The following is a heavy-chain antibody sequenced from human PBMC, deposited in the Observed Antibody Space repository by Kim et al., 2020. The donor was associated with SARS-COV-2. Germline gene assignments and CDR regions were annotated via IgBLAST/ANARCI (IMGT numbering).Heavy chain of an antibody. D-gene: IGHD2-21*02. CDR1: GYTFTSYG. Sequence: ASVKVSCKASGYTFTSYGISWVRQAPGQGLEWMGWISAYNGNTNYAQKLQGRVTMTTDTSTSTAYMELRSLRSDDTAVYYRARVGGCGGDCYSLYYYGMDVWGQGTTVTVSS. CDR3: ARVGGCGGDCYSLYYYGMDV. V-gene: IGHV1-18*04. J-gene: IGHJ6*02. CDR2: ISAYNGNT.